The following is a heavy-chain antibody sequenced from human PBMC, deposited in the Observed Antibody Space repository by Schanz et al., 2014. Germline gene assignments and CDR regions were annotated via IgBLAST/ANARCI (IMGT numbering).Heavy chain of an antibody. CDR2: ISSSGTST. CDR1: GFTFSDYF. D-gene: IGHD3-10*01. Sequence: QVQLVESGGCLVKPGGSPRLSCSASGFTFSDYFMTWIRQAPGKGLEWLSYISSSGTSTYYADSVKGRFTISRDNAKNSLYLQMINLRAEDTAFYYCARFRVHYSDFWGQGVLVTVSS. CDR3: ARFRVHYSDF. V-gene: IGHV3-11*01. J-gene: IGHJ4*02.